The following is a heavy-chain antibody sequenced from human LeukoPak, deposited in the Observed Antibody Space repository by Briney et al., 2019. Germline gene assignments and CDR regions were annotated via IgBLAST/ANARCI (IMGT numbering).Heavy chain of an antibody. V-gene: IGHV4-59*01. CDR3: ARGPIFGVVITKDDAFDI. CDR1: GGSISSYY. D-gene: IGHD3-3*01. CDR2: IYYSRST. J-gene: IGHJ3*02. Sequence: PSETLSLTCTVSGGSISSYYWSWIRQPPGKGLEWIGYIYYSRSTNYNPSLKSRVTISVDTSKNQFSLKLSSVTAADTAVYYCARGPIFGVVITKDDAFDIWGQGTMVTVSS.